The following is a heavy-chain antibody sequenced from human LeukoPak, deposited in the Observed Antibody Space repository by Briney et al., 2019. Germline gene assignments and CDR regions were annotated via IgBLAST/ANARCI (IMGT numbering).Heavy chain of an antibody. CDR3: ARDRGPYYFDSSGLFYFDY. V-gene: IGHV3-48*04. CDR1: GFTFNSYS. D-gene: IGHD3-22*01. CDR2: ISSSSSTI. J-gene: IGHJ4*02. Sequence: GGSLRLSCAASGFTFNSYSMNWVRQAPGKGLEWISYISSSSSTIYYADSVKGRFTISRDNAKNSLYLQMNSLRAEDTAVYYCARDRGPYYFDSSGLFYFDYWGQGTLVTVSS.